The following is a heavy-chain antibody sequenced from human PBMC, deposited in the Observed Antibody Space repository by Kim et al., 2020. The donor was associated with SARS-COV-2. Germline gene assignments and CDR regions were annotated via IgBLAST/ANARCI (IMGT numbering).Heavy chain of an antibody. CDR1: GFSVSSNY. CDR2: ISSGGKT. J-gene: IGHJ5*02. Sequence: GGSLRLSCVVSGFSVSSNYVSCIRQAPGKGLEWVSVISSGGKTDYADSVKGRFTISRDSSNNTLFLLMSSLRADDTAPYYCARGGAPGYCCVPFGPWGQG. D-gene: IGHD5-18*01. CDR3: ARGGAPGYCCVPFGP. V-gene: IGHV3-53*01.